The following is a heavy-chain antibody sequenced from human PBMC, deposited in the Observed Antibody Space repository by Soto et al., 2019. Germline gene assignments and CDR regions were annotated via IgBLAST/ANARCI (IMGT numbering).Heavy chain of an antibody. CDR2: ISASADAT. Sequence: GGSLRLSCASSGFTFRDFGMSWARQAPGKGLEWVAVISASADATYYAASVKGRCTLSRDNSRNILYLQMNSLTVADTAVYYCAKKLTTYAVDPADYWGQGTQVTVSS. V-gene: IGHV3-23*01. CDR3: AKKLTTYAVDPADY. CDR1: GFTFRDFG. J-gene: IGHJ4*02. D-gene: IGHD3-3*01.